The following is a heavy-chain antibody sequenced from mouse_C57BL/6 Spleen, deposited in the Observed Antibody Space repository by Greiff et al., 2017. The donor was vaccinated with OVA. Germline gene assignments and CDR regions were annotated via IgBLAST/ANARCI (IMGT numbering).Heavy chain of an antibody. CDR3: GRKGDYDEGFDY. Sequence: QVQLQQSGPELVKPGASVKISCKASGYAFSSSWMHWVKQRPGKGLEWIGRIYPGDGDTNYNGKFKGKATLTADKSSSTAYMQLSSLTSEDSAVYYCGRKGDYDEGFDYWGQGTTLTVSS. V-gene: IGHV1-82*01. D-gene: IGHD2-4*01. CDR2: IYPGDGDT. J-gene: IGHJ2*01. CDR1: GYAFSSSW.